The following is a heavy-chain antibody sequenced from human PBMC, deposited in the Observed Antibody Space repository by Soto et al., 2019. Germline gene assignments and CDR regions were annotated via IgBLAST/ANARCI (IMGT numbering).Heavy chain of an antibody. CDR3: ARDQGVAAAGIAWFDP. J-gene: IGHJ5*02. CDR2: VHSSGST. CDR1: GDSMNSYH. D-gene: IGHD6-13*01. V-gene: IGHV4-4*07. Sequence: PSGTLSLTCTVSGDSMNSYHWSWIRQPAGKGLEWIGHVHSSGSTNYNPSLKSRVTMSVDTSKNQFSLRLMSVTAADTAVYYCARDQGVAAAGIAWFDPWGQGSRVTVSS.